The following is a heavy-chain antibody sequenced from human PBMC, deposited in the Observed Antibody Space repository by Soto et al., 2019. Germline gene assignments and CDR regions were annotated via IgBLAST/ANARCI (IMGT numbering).Heavy chain of an antibody. D-gene: IGHD3-3*01. V-gene: IGHV1-2*02. CDR3: ARDNGAIFGVVTPYYYYGMDV. J-gene: IGHJ6*02. CDR1: GYTFTGYY. Sequence: GASVKVSCKASGYTFTGYYMHWVRQAPGQGLEWMGWINPKTGGTKYAPNFRRRVTFTSETSISTAYMEVPTLRSDDTAVYYCARDNGAIFGVVTPYYYYGMDVWGQGTTVTVSS. CDR2: INPKTGGT.